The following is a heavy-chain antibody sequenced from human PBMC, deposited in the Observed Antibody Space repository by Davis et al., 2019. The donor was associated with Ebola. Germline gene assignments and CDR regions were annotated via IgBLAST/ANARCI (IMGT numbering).Heavy chain of an antibody. CDR2: IIPIVGLT. CDR3: AREGHAGNLYH. Sequence: SVKVSCKASGYTFTSYGISWVRQAPGQGLEWMGRIIPIVGLTTYAQQFQGRVTITADKATSTAYMELSSLRSEDTAAYYCAREGHAGNLYHWGQGTLVSVSS. V-gene: IGHV1-69*04. J-gene: IGHJ5*02. CDR1: GYTFTSYG. D-gene: IGHD1-1*01.